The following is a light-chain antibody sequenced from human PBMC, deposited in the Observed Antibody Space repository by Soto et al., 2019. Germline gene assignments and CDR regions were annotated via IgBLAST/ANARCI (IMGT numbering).Light chain of an antibody. CDR2: AAS. J-gene: IGKJ1*01. V-gene: IGKV1-8*01. Sequence: AIRMTQSPSSLSASTGDRVTITCRASQGISSYLAWYQQKPGKAPKLLIYAASTLQSGVPSRFSGSGSGTDFTLTISCLQSEHFANYYCQQYYSYPRTFGQGTKVDIK. CDR1: QGISSY. CDR3: QQYYSYPRT.